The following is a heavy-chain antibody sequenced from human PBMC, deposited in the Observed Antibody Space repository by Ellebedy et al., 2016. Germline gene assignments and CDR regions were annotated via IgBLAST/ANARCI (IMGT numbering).Heavy chain of an antibody. V-gene: IGHV4-34*01. CDR1: GGSFSGYY. Sequence: SETLSLXCAVYGGSFSGYYWSWIRQPPGKGLEWIGEIYHSGTTNYNPSLRSRVSISVDKSNNQFSLKLTSVTAADTAVYYCARGGSPTLTGYYFFDYWGQGTLVTVSS. CDR2: IYHSGTT. CDR3: ARGGSPTLTGYYFFDY. J-gene: IGHJ4*02. D-gene: IGHD3-9*01.